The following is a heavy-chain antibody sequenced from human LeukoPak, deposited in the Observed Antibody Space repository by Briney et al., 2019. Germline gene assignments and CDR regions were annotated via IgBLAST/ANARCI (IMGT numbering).Heavy chain of an antibody. CDR3: ARGGSYSDPLDY. V-gene: IGHV3-13*01. Sequence: GALRLSCAASGFTFGSYDMHWVRQATGKGLEWVSAIGTAGDTYYPGSVKGRFTISRENAKNSLYLQMNSLRAGDTAVYYCARGGSYSDPLDYWGQGTLVTVSS. J-gene: IGHJ4*02. D-gene: IGHD1-26*01. CDR2: IGTAGDT. CDR1: GFTFGSYD.